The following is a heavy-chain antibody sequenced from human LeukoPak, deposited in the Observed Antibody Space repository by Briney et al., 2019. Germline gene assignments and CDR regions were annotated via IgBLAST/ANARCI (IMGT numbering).Heavy chain of an antibody. CDR1: GYIFINCG. CDR2: ISPYNGNT. J-gene: IGHJ4*02. CDR3: ARSPGPPPPTDY. Sequence: ASVKVSCKASGYIFINCGISWVRQAPGQGLEWMGWISPYNGNTNYAQILQGRVTMTTDTSTSTAYMELRSLRSDDTAVYYCARSPGPPPPTDYWGQGTLVTVSS. V-gene: IGHV1-18*01.